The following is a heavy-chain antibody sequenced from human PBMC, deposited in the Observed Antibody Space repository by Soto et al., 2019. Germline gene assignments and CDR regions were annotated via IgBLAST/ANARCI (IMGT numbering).Heavy chain of an antibody. D-gene: IGHD6-6*01. V-gene: IGHV1-3*01. CDR2: INAGNGNT. Sequence: GASVKLSCKASGYTFTSYAMHWVRQAPGQRLEWMGWINAGNGNTKYSQKFQGRVTITRDTSASTAYMELSSLRSEDTAVYYCASFQIEGIAARPLYYGMDVWGQGTTVTVSS. CDR3: ASFQIEGIAARPLYYGMDV. J-gene: IGHJ6*02. CDR1: GYTFTSYA.